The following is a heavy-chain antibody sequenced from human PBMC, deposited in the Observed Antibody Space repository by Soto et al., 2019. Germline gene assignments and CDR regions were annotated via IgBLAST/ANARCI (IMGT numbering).Heavy chain of an antibody. CDR1: GGSLSNFG. Sequence: QVQLVQSGAEVKKPGSSVKVSCTASGGSLSNFGISWVRQAPGQGLEWMGAIIPVFGTPNYAQKFQDRVTINADESTTTVYMAVRSLPSEDTAVYYCARGDATKIVVTTYSAMDVWGQGTTVTVSS. CDR3: ARGDATKIVVTTYSAMDV. CDR2: IIPVFGTP. V-gene: IGHV1-69*12. J-gene: IGHJ6*02. D-gene: IGHD3-22*01.